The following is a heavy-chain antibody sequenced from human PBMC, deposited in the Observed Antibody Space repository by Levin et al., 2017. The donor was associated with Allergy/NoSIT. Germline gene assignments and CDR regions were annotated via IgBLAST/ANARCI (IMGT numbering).Heavy chain of an antibody. V-gene: IGHV7-4-1*02. D-gene: IGHD3-10*01. CDR1: GYTFTSYA. Sequence: GESLKISCKASGYTFTSYAMNWVRQAPGQGLEWMGWINTNTGNPTYAQGFTGRFVFSLDTSVSTAYLQISSLKAEDTAVYYCARGRGSGSYSPFDYWGQGTLVTVSS. CDR3: ARGRGSGSYSPFDY. J-gene: IGHJ4*02. CDR2: INTNTGNP.